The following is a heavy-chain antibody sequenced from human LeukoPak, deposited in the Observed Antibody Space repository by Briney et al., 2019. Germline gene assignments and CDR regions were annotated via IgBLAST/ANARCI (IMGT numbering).Heavy chain of an antibody. CDR2: INHSGST. V-gene: IGHV4-34*01. Sequence: KASETLSLTCAVYGLSFSGYYWSWIRQPPGKGLEWIGEINHSGSTNYNPSLKSRVTISVDTSKNQFSLKLSSVTAADTAVYYCATTYYGSGSYYSGGYGNWGQGTLVTVSS. J-gene: IGHJ4*02. CDR3: ATTYYGSGSYYSGGYGN. D-gene: IGHD3-10*01. CDR1: GLSFSGYY.